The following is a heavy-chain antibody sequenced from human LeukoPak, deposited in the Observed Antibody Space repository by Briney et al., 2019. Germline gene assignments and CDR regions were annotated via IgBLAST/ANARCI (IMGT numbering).Heavy chain of an antibody. J-gene: IGHJ4*02. CDR2: IYHSGST. CDR1: GGSISSGGYS. CDR3: ARSPTKSTYYYDSSGYPVYYFDY. Sequence: SQTLSLTCAVSGGSISSGGYSWSWIRQPPGKGLEWIGYIYHSGSTYYNPSLKSRVTISVDRSKNQFSLKLSSVTAADTAVCYCARSPTKSTYYYDSSGYPVYYFDYWGQGTLVTVSS. V-gene: IGHV4-30-2*01. D-gene: IGHD3-22*01.